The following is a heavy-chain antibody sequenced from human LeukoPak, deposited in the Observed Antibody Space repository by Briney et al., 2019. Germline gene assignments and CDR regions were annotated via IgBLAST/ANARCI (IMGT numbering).Heavy chain of an antibody. CDR3: ARGRTEARITIFGVHTWVDY. CDR1: GFTFSSYS. J-gene: IGHJ4*02. CDR2: ISSSSSDI. Sequence: GGSLSLSCAASGFTFSSYSMNWVRQAPGKGLGWVSSISSSSSDIYYADPVKGRFTISRDNAKNSLYVQMTSLRDEDTAVYYCARGRTEARITIFGVHTWVDYWGQGTLVTVSS. V-gene: IGHV3-21*01. D-gene: IGHD3-3*01.